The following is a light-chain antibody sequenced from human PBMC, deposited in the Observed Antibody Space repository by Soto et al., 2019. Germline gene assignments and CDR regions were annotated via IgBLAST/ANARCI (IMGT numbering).Light chain of an antibody. CDR2: DAS. CDR3: QQRSNWPLT. CDR1: QSVSSY. Sequence: EIVLTQSPATLSLSPGERATLSCRASQSVSSYLAWHQQKPGQAPRLLIYDASNRATGIPARFSGSGSGIDFTLTISSLEPEDFAVYYCQQRSNWPLTFGGGTKVEIK. V-gene: IGKV3-11*01. J-gene: IGKJ4*01.